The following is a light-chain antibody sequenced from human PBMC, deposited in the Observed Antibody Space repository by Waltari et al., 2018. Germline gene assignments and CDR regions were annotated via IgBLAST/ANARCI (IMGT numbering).Light chain of an antibody. CDR2: DLA. V-gene: IGLV2-14*03. CDR1: SADIGAYSY. J-gene: IGLJ2*01. Sequence: QSALTQPASVSGSPGQSITIPCTRTSADIGAYSYVTWYHQRPGKVPKPIIYDLAERPSGVSNRFSGSKSGSTASLTVSGLQAEDEGLFYCSAYTSRGTLKFGGGTRVTVL. CDR3: SAYTSRGTLK.